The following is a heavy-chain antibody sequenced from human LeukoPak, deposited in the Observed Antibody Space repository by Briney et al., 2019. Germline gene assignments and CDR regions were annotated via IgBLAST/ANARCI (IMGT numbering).Heavy chain of an antibody. Sequence: GSLTLSCAASGFTFSSFWMSWVRQAPGKGLEWVAHIKEDGSMLSYVVTVKGRFTISRDNAKNSVYLQMNSLRAEDTAVYYCARVVTWFDPWGQGSLDTVSS. CDR2: IKEDGSML. V-gene: IGHV3-7*04. J-gene: IGHJ5*02. CDR3: ARVVTWFDP. CDR1: GFTFSSFW.